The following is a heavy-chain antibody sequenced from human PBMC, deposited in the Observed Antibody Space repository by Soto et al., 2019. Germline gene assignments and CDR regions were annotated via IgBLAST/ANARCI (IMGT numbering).Heavy chain of an antibody. CDR3: ASLFVEHNY. V-gene: IGHV4-34*01. J-gene: IGHJ4*02. CDR1: GGSFSGYY. D-gene: IGHD1-1*01. Sequence: SETLSLTCAVYGGSFSGYYWSWIRQPPGKGLEWIGEINHSGSTNYNPSLKSRVTISVDTSKNQFSLKLSSVTAADTAVYYCASLFVEHNYWGQGTLVTVSS. CDR2: INHSGST.